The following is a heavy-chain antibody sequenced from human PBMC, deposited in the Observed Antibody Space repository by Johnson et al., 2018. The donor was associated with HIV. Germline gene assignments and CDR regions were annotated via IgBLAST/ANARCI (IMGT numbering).Heavy chain of an antibody. J-gene: IGHJ3*02. Sequence: QVLLVESGGGLIQPGGSLRLSCAASGFTFSSYGMHWVRQAPGKGLEWVAVISYDGSNKYYIDSVKGRFTVSRDNSKNTLYLQMKSLRPEDAAVYYCAKESKWESRTPHAFDMWGQGTMVTVSS. D-gene: IGHD1-26*01. CDR2: ISYDGSNK. V-gene: IGHV3-30*18. CDR1: GFTFSSYG. CDR3: AKESKWESRTPHAFDM.